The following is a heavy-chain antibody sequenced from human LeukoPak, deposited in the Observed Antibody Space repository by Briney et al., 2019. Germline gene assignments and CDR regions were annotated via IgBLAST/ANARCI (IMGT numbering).Heavy chain of an antibody. CDR2: ISSSSSYI. CDR1: GFTFSSYS. Sequence: PGGSLRLSCAASGFTFSSYSMNWVRQAPGKGLEWVSSISSSSSYIYYADSVKGRFTFSRDNAKNSLYLQMNSLRAEDTAVYYCARGPSGYHNTGGQGTLVTVSS. CDR3: ARGPSGYHNT. D-gene: IGHD5-12*01. V-gene: IGHV3-21*01. J-gene: IGHJ4*02.